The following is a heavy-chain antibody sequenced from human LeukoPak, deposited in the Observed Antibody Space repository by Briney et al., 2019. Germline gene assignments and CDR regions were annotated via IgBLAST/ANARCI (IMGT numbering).Heavy chain of an antibody. D-gene: IGHD1-26*01. Sequence: PSETLSLTCTVSDDSIRSNNYYWGWIRQPPGKGLEWIGTIYYSGSTYYNPSLKSRVTISVDTSKNQFSLKLSSVTAADTAVYYCAGGGLVGVTSVDYWGQGTLVTVSS. V-gene: IGHV4-39*01. CDR3: AGGGLVGVTSVDY. J-gene: IGHJ4*02. CDR1: DDSIRSNNYY. CDR2: IYYSGST.